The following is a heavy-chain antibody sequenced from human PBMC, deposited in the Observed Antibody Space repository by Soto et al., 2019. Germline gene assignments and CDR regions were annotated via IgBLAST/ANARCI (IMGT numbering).Heavy chain of an antibody. CDR3: ASAYGSGSYYSWSNP. CDR2: IYYTGST. J-gene: IGHJ5*02. CDR1: GGSISSYY. V-gene: IGHV4-59*08. Sequence: SETLSLTCTVSGGSISSYYWNWIRQPPGKGLEWIGYIYYTGSTNYNPSLTSRVTISVDTSKNQFSLKLSSVTAADTAGYYCASAYGSGSYYSWSNPWGHGTLVTVSS. D-gene: IGHD3-10*01.